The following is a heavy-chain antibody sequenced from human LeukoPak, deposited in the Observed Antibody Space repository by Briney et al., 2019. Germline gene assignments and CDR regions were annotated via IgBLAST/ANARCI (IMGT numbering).Heavy chain of an antibody. CDR1: GFTFSSYS. CDR3: ARPGYSSSWYWYETENWFDP. Sequence: GGSLRLSCAASGFTFSSYSMNWVRQAPGKGLEWVSYISSSSTIYYADSVKGRFTISRDNSKNTLYLQMNSLRAEDTAVYYCARPGYSSSWYWYETENWFDPWGQGTLVTVSS. V-gene: IGHV3-48*01. CDR2: ISSSSTI. J-gene: IGHJ5*02. D-gene: IGHD6-13*01.